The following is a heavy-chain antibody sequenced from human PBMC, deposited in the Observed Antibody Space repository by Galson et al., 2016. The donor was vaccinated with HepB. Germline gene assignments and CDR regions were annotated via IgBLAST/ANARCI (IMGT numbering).Heavy chain of an antibody. V-gene: IGHV3-7*02. CDR1: GFTFTNYW. J-gene: IGHJ4*01. CDR3: AATTVGSGGTRRFDH. CDR2: VSPNGGEE. D-gene: IGHD4-11*01. Sequence: SLRLSCAASGFTFTNYWMNWVRQTPGKGLEWVANVSPNGGEEYYVDSVKGRFTISRDNAGTSLFLQMDSLRVDDTAVYYCAATTVGSGGTRRFDHWGHGILDSVSS.